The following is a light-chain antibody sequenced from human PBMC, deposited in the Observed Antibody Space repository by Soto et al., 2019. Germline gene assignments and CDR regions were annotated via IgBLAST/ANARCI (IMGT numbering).Light chain of an antibody. CDR1: SSNVGANL. V-gene: IGLV1-47*01. CDR3: AAWDDSLNGLYV. Sequence: QLVLSQPPSASGTPGQRVIISCSGSSSNVGANLVYWYQQFPGAAPKVVIYRDSQRPSGVPDRFSGSKSGTSASLAISGLRSEDEADYYCAAWDDSLNGLYVFGTGTKVTVL. J-gene: IGLJ1*01. CDR2: RDS.